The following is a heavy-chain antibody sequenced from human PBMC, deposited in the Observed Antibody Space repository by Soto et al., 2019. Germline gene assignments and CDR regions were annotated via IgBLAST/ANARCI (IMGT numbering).Heavy chain of an antibody. J-gene: IGHJ4*02. CDR1: GGSISPYY. CDR3: ARHHRYCTGGSCYAIDS. V-gene: IGHV4-59*08. Sequence: SETLSLTCTVSGGSISPYYWTWIRQSPGKEPEWIGYIYYTGSTSYNPSLKSRVTISLDTSKNQFSLNLSSVTAADTAVYYCARHHRYCTGGSCYAIDSWGQGTLVTVSS. CDR2: IYYTGST. D-gene: IGHD2-15*01.